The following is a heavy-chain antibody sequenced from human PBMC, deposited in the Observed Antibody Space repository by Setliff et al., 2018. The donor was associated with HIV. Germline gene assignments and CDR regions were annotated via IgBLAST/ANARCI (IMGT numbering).Heavy chain of an antibody. V-gene: IGHV3-48*04. CDR2: IGRSSTPI. D-gene: IGHD6-13*01. CDR1: GFTFSDYS. Sequence: GESLKISCAASGFTFSDYSMTWVRQAPGKGLEWVSYIGRSSTPIYYADSVKGRFTISRDNAKNSLVLQMSSLRAEDTAVYFCARDSGIAGADDNWGPGTLVTVSS. J-gene: IGHJ4*02. CDR3: ARDSGIAGADDN.